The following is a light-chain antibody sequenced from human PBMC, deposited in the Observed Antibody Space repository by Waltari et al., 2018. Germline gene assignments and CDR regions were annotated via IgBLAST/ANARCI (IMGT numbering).Light chain of an antibody. CDR2: DVA. Sequence: QSALTQPASVSGSPGQSITISCTGTSRDVGYFNHVSWFQHHPDSAPKLHIYDVADRPSGVSSRFSGSKSVHTASLTISGLQAEDEADYYCSAYTGRGTVIFGGGTKLTVL. J-gene: IGLJ2*01. CDR1: SRDVGYFNH. CDR3: SAYTGRGTVI. V-gene: IGLV2-14*01.